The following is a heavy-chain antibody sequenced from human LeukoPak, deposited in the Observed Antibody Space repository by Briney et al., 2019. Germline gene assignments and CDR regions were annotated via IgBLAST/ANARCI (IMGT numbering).Heavy chain of an antibody. D-gene: IGHD3-22*01. J-gene: IGHJ4*02. V-gene: IGHV4-59*08. CDR3: RTYLAGYSCDTSAYCQPDF. CDR1: GGSISSYY. Sequence: SETLSLTCTVSGGSISSYYWSWIRQPPGKGLEWIGYIYYSGSTNYNPSLKSRVTISVDTSKNQFSLELTSVTAADTAVYYRRTYLAGYSCDTSAYCQPDFWGQGTLVTVSS. CDR2: IYYSGST.